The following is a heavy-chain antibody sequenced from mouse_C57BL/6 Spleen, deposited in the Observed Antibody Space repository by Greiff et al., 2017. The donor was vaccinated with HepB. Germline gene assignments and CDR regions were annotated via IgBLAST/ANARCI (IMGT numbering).Heavy chain of an antibody. Sequence: EVQLQESGGGLVKPGGSLKLSCAASGFTFSSYTMSWVRQTPEKRLEWVATISGGGGNTYYPDSVKGRFTISRDNAKNTLYLQMSSLRSEDTALYYCARQGGYDEAMDYWGQGTSVTVSS. CDR2: ISGGGGNT. CDR1: GFTFSSYT. V-gene: IGHV5-9*01. CDR3: ARQGGYDEAMDY. D-gene: IGHD2-2*01. J-gene: IGHJ4*01.